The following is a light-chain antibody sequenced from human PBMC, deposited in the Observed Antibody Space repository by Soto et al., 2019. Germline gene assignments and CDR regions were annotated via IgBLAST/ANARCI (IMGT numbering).Light chain of an antibody. CDR2: GAF. CDR1: QSVSSN. CDR3: QQYNNWPPWT. V-gene: IGKV3-15*01. J-gene: IGKJ1*01. Sequence: EIVMTQSPATLSVSPGERATLSCRASQSVSSNLAWYQQKPGQAPRLLIYGAFTSATGIPARFSGSGSGTEFTLTISSLQSEDFAVYYCQQYNNWPPWTFGQGTKVEIK.